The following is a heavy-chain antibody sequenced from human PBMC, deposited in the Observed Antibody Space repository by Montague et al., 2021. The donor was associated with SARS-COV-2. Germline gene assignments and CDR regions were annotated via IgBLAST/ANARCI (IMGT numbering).Heavy chain of an antibody. Sequence: SETLSLTCAVSRGSFSNYYYSWIRQSPGKGLEWIGEINQGGAPNXTPSLKSRVTIPLDTSKKQISLKLNSVTVADTAVFFCARGRPVQGSFRHFDSISSGALDIWAQGSLVIVSS. J-gene: IGHJ3*02. CDR3: ARGRPVQGSFRHFDSISSGALDI. V-gene: IGHV4-34*01. D-gene: IGHD3-9*01. CDR1: RGSFSNYY. CDR2: INQGGAP.